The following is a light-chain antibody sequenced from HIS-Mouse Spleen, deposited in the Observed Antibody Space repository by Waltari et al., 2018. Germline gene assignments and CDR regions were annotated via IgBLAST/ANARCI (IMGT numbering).Light chain of an antibody. CDR3: QQYGSSTGYT. CDR2: GSS. Sequence: EIVLTQSPGTPSSSPGQRATLSCRASQSVSSSYLAWYPQKPGQAPRLLIYGSSSRATGIPDRFSGSGSGTDFTLTTSRLEPEDFAVYYCQQYGSSTGYTFGQGTKLEIK. V-gene: IGKV3-20*01. J-gene: IGKJ2*01. CDR1: QSVSSSY.